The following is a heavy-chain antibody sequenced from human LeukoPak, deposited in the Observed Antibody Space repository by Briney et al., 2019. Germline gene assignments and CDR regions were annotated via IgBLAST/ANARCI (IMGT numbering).Heavy chain of an antibody. D-gene: IGHD2-15*01. CDR1: GYTFTGYY. Sequence: ASVKVSCKASGYTFTGYYMRWVRQAPGQGLEWMGWINPNSGGTNYAQKFQGWVTMTRDTSISTACMELSRLRSDDTAVYYCARRYCSGGSCYSAFDIWGQGTMVTVSS. V-gene: IGHV1-2*04. CDR3: ARRYCSGGSCYSAFDI. J-gene: IGHJ3*02. CDR2: INPNSGGT.